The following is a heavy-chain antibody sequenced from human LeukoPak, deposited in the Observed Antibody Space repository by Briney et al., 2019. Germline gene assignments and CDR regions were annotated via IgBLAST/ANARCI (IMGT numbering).Heavy chain of an antibody. CDR1: GFTFSSYA. J-gene: IGHJ4*02. D-gene: IGHD3-10*01. V-gene: IGHV3-23*01. Sequence: GGSLRLFCAASGFTFSSYAMSWARQAPGKGLEWVSTISSAGGIPTYYADSVKGRFTISRDNSKNTAYLQMNNLRAEDTAVYYCAKLPHSRGGSYSDYWGQGTLVTVSS. CDR3: AKLPHSRGGSYSDY. CDR2: ISSAGGIPT.